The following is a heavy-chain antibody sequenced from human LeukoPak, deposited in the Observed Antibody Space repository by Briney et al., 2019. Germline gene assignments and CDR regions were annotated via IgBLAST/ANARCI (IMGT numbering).Heavy chain of an antibody. J-gene: IGHJ5*02. V-gene: IGHV3-15*01. CDR1: GFTFSNAW. CDR3: TTDLPVYIVGPTGAWVDP. D-gene: IGHD1-26*01. Sequence: GGSPRLSCAASGFTFSNAWMSWVRQAPGKGLEWVGHIKSETDGGTTDYAAPVKGRFSISRDDSKNTVFLQMNSLKTEDTAVYFCTTDLPVYIVGPTGAWVDPWGQGILVTVSS. CDR2: IKSETDGGTT.